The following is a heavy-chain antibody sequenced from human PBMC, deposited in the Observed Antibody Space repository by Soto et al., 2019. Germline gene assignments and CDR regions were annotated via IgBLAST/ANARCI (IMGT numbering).Heavy chain of an antibody. J-gene: IGHJ5*02. V-gene: IGHV4-59*08. CDR3: ARQGSSGWYNWFDP. CDR2: IYYSGST. Sequence: QVQLQESGPGLVKPSETLSLTCTVSGGSISSYYWSWIRQPPGKGLEWIGYIYYSGSTNYNPSLTSRVTISVDTSKNQFSLKLSSVTAADTAVYYCARQGSSGWYNWFDPWGQGTLVTVSS. CDR1: GGSISSYY. D-gene: IGHD6-19*01.